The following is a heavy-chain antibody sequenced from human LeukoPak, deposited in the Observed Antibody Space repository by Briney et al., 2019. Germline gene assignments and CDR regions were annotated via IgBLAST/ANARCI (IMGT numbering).Heavy chain of an antibody. CDR3: ARGVMVRGVNWFDP. Sequence: ASVKVSCKASGYTFTSYDINWVRQATGQGLEWRGWMNPNSGNTGYAQKFQGRVTITRNTSISTAYMELSSLRSEDTAVYYCARGVMVRGVNWFDPWGQGTLVTVSS. CDR2: MNPNSGNT. V-gene: IGHV1-8*03. D-gene: IGHD3-10*01. CDR1: GYTFTSYD. J-gene: IGHJ5*02.